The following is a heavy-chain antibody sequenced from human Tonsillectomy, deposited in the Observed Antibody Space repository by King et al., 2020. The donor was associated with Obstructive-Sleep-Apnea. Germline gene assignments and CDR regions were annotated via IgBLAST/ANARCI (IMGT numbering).Heavy chain of an antibody. CDR2: IYYSGST. Sequence: QLQESGPGLVKPSQTLSLTCAVSGGSISSGGYSWSWIRQPPGKGLEWIGYIYYSGSTYYNPSLKSRVTISVDTSKNQFSLKLSSVTAADTAVYYCARADRVAAGDWFDPWGQGTLVTVSS. CDR1: GGSISSGGYS. J-gene: IGHJ5*02. D-gene: IGHD6-13*01. V-gene: IGHV4-30-4*07. CDR3: ARADRVAAGDWFDP.